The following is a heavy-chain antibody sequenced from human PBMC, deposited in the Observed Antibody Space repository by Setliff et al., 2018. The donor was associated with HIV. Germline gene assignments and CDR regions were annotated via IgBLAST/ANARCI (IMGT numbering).Heavy chain of an antibody. CDR2: INHSGSA. D-gene: IGHD3-3*01. CDR1: GYSVSSGYY. J-gene: IGHJ6*03. CDR3: ARGGDGHYDFWNPHHYYMDV. V-gene: IGHV4-38-2*01. Sequence: SETLSLTCAVSGYSVSSGYYWSWIRQAPGKGLEWIGEINHSGSATYNPSLKSRVTISLDTPNNQFFLNMESVTAADTAVYYCARGGDGHYDFWNPHHYYMDVWAKGTSVTVSS.